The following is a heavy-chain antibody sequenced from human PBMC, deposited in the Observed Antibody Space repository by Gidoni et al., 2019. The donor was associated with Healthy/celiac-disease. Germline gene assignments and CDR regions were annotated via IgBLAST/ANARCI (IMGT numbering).Heavy chain of an antibody. V-gene: IGHV1-69*01. J-gene: IGHJ4*02. CDR1: GGTFSSYA. D-gene: IGHD3-22*01. CDR3: ARDSPRYYYDSSDPGRPSPFDY. CDR2: IIPIFGTA. Sequence: QVQLVQSGAEVKKPGSSVKVSCKASGGTFSSYAISWERQAPGQGLEWMGGIIPIFGTANYEQKFQGRVTITADESTSTAYMELSSLRSEDTAVYYCARDSPRYYYDSSDPGRPSPFDYWGQGTLVTVSS.